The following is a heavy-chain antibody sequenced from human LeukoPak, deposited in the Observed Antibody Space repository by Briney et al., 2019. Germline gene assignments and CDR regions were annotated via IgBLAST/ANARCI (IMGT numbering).Heavy chain of an antibody. J-gene: IGHJ4*02. CDR1: GITLSRYA. Sequence: GGSLRLSCAASGITLSRYAMHWVRQAPGKGLELVAFISNDGSSKYYADSVKGRFTISRDNSKDTLYLQLSSVRAEDTAVYYCATDGSGSPGDYWGQGTLVTVSS. D-gene: IGHD3-10*01. CDR3: ATDGSGSPGDY. CDR2: ISNDGSSK. V-gene: IGHV3-30*04.